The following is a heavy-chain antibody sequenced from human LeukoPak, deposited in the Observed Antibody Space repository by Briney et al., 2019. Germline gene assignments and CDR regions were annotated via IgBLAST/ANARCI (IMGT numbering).Heavy chain of an antibody. J-gene: IGHJ4*02. V-gene: IGHV3-21*01. CDR3: ARDCSSTSCRIRGFDY. Sequence: GGSLRLSCAASGFTFSSYSMNWVRQAPGKGLEWVSSISSSSSYIYYADSVKGRFTISRDNAKNSLYLQMNSLRAEDTAVYYCARDCSSTSCRIRGFDYWGQGTLVTVSS. CDR2: ISSSSSYI. CDR1: GFTFSSYS. D-gene: IGHD2-2*01.